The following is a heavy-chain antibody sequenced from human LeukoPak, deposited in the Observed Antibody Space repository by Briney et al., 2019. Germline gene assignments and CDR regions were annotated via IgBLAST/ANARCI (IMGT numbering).Heavy chain of an antibody. D-gene: IGHD3-22*01. Sequence: GRSLRLSCAASGFTFSRYGMHWVRQAPGKGLEWVAVISYDGSNKYYADSVKGRFTISRDNSKNTLYLQMNSLRAEDTAVYYCAKLNYYDSSGYSYDDYWDQGTLVTVSS. CDR3: AKLNYYDSSGYSYDDY. J-gene: IGHJ4*02. CDR2: ISYDGSNK. CDR1: GFTFSRYG. V-gene: IGHV3-30*18.